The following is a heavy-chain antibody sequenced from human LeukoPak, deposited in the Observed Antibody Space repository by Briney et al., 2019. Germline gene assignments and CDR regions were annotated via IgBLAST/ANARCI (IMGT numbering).Heavy chain of an antibody. J-gene: IGHJ6*04. CDR2: IDPSDSYT. V-gene: IGHV5-10-1*01. CDR1: GYSFTIYW. D-gene: IGHD6-13*01. Sequence: GHSLNISCNVSGYSFTIYWISCVRQMPGKCLEWLTRIDPSDSYTNYSPSFKGNVTISAAKYIRTAYLQWRSMKASDTAMYYCARRWKQQLVPSGMDAWGKGTTVTVSS. CDR3: ARRWKQQLVPSGMDA.